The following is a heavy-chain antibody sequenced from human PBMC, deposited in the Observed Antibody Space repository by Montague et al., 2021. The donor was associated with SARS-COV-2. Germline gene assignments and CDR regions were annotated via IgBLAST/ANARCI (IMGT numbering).Heavy chain of an antibody. CDR2: IYYSCTT. V-gene: IGHV4-59*01. CDR1: GGSISNYY. CDR3: ARGGGYYNYGLDV. D-gene: IGHD3-22*01. Sequence: SETLSLTCTVSGGSISNYYWCWIWQPPGRGLERIGYIYYSCTTDYSSSLKTRVTLSLDTSKNQFALKLTSVTAADTAVSYCARGGGYYNYGLDVWGTGTAVTISS. J-gene: IGHJ6*04.